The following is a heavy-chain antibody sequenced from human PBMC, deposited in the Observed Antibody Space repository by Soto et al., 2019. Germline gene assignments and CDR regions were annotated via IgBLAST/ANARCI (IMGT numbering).Heavy chain of an antibody. CDR3: ARVSVDSSGCPERKPRNNFDY. V-gene: IGHV4-31*03. CDR1: GGSISSGGYY. CDR2: IYYSGST. D-gene: IGHD6-19*01. J-gene: IGHJ4*02. Sequence: QVQLQESGPGLVKPSQTLSLTCTVSGGSISSGGYYWSWIRQHPGKGLEWNGDIYYSGSTYYNPSLKSRVTISVDSYKYQFSLKLSSVTAADTAVYYCARVSVDSSGCPERKPRNNFDYWGQGTLVTVSS.